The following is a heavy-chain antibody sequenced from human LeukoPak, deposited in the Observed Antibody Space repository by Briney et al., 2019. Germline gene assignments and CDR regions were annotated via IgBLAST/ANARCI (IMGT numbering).Heavy chain of an antibody. J-gene: IGHJ5*02. V-gene: IGHV4-39*01. CDR3: ARLDGYCSGGSCYSVSFVDP. CDR2: ISYSGST. D-gene: IGHD2-15*01. Sequence: SETLSLTCTVSGGSISTSDYYWNWIRQPPGRGLEWIGRISYSGSTYYNPSLKSRVTISVDTSKNQFSLKLSSVTAADTAVYYCARLDGYCSGGSCYSVSFVDPWGQGTLVTVSS. CDR1: GGSISTSDYY.